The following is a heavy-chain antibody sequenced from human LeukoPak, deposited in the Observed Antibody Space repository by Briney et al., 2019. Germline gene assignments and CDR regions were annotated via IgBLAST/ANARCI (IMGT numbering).Heavy chain of an antibody. J-gene: IGHJ4*02. Sequence: GGSLRLSCAASRFTFSLYSMTWVRQAPGKGLEWVSYISSSSAIYYADSVRGQFTISRDNAKNSLYLQMNSLRDEDTAVYYCARAPTYYGSGSYYDYWGQGTLVTVSS. V-gene: IGHV3-48*02. CDR1: RFTFSLYS. CDR3: ARAPTYYGSGSYYDY. CDR2: ISSSSAI. D-gene: IGHD3-10*01.